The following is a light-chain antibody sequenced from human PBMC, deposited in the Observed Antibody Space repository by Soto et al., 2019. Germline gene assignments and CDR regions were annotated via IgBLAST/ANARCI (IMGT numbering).Light chain of an antibody. J-gene: IGKJ1*01. CDR1: QSVSSTY. V-gene: IGKV3-20*01. Sequence: EIVLTQSPGTLSLSPGERATLSCRASQSVSSTYLAWYQHKPGQAPRLLIYGASSRATGIPDRFSGSGSGTEFTLTITSLQSEDFVVYYCQQYNNWPPPFGQGTKVEIK. CDR2: GAS. CDR3: QQYNNWPPP.